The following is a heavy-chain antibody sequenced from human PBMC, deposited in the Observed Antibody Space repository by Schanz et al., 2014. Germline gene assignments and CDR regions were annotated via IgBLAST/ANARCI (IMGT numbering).Heavy chain of an antibody. Sequence: VQLVESGGGLIQPGGSLRLSCAVSGFTVNTNYMSWVRQAPGKGLEWISSMYINSGSTQYADSVKGRFIIPRDNSKNTLYLQMNSLRAEDTAVYYCAKIRYDSSGYYLPYYGMDVWGQGTTVIVSS. CDR2: MYINSGST. CDR1: GFTVNTNY. V-gene: IGHV3-53*01. J-gene: IGHJ6*02. CDR3: AKIRYDSSGYYLPYYGMDV. D-gene: IGHD3-22*01.